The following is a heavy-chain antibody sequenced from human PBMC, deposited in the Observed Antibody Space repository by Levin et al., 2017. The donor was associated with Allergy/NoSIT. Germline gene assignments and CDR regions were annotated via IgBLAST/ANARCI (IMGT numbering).Heavy chain of an antibody. J-gene: IGHJ4*02. D-gene: IGHD5-18*01. CDR1: GYTFTSYG. V-gene: IGHV1-18*01. CDR3: ARDPDTAMAPIDY. CDR2: ISAYNGNT. Sequence: GGSLRLSCKASGYTFTSYGISWVRQAPGQGLEWMGWISAYNGNTNYAQKLQGRVTMTTDTSTSTAYMELRSLRSDDTAVYYCARDPDTAMAPIDYWGQGTLVTVSS.